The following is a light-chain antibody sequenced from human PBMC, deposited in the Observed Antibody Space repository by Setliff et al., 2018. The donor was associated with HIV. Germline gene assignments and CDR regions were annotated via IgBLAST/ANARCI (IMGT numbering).Light chain of an antibody. CDR3: CSYAGSPYV. J-gene: IGLJ1*01. CDR2: DVS. V-gene: IGLV2-11*01. CDR1: SSDVGGYNY. Sequence: QSVLTQPASLSGSPGQSITISCTGTSSDVGGYNYVSWYQQHPGKAPKLVIFDVSKRPSGVPDRFSGSKSGNTASLTISGLQAEDEADYYCCSYAGSPYVFGTGTKV.